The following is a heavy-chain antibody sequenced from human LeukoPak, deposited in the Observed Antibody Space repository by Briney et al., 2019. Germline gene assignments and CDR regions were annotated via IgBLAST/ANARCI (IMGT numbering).Heavy chain of an antibody. CDR3: ARDRGPRTGFMVREAYDY. V-gene: IGHV3-33*08. CDR1: GFTFSSYG. Sequence: PGGSLRLSCAASGFTFSSYGMHWVRQAPGKGLEWVAAIWYDGSNKYHADSVKGRFTISRDNAKNTLYLQMSSLRAEDTAVYYCARDRGPRTGFMVREAYDYWGQGTLVTVSS. CDR2: IWYDGSNK. J-gene: IGHJ4*02. D-gene: IGHD3-10*01.